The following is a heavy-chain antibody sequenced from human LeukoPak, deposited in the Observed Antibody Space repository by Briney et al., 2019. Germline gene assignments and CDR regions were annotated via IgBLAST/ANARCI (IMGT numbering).Heavy chain of an antibody. CDR1: GFTFSSYA. CDR2: ISGSGYST. Sequence: GGSLRLSCAASGFTFSSYAMSWVRQAPGKGLEWVSAISGSGYSTYYADSVKGRFTISRDNSKNTLYLQMNSLGAEDTAVYYCAKGRFFTADASFFDFWGQGTLVTVSS. V-gene: IGHV3-23*01. J-gene: IGHJ4*02. D-gene: IGHD3-3*01. CDR3: AKGRFFTADASFFDF.